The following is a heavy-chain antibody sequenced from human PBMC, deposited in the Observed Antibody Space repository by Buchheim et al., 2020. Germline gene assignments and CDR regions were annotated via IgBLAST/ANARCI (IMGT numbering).Heavy chain of an antibody. J-gene: IGHJ4*02. V-gene: IGHV4-59*01. CDR3: ARVVSHIVVVPAATYYFDY. CDR2: IYYSGST. D-gene: IGHD2-2*01. CDR1: GGSISSYY. Sequence: QVQLQESGPGLVKPSETLSLTCTVSGGSISSYYWSWIRQPPGKGLEWIGYIYYSGSTNYNPSLKSRVTISVDTSTNQFSLNLSSVTAADTAVYYCARVVSHIVVVPAATYYFDYWGQGTL.